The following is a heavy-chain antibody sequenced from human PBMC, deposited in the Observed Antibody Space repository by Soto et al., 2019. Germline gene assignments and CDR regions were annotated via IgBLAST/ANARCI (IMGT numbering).Heavy chain of an antibody. Sequence: QVQLVQSGAEVKKPGSSVKVSCKASGGVFRNYAINWVRQAPGQGLEWMGGIIPVFGTADYPQKFQGRVTITAYESTPTAYMELTSLKTEDTAVYFCARDRWGSYAFDSWGQGTLVTVAS. CDR3: ARDRWGSYAFDS. V-gene: IGHV1-69*01. D-gene: IGHD1-26*01. CDR2: IIPVFGTA. J-gene: IGHJ5*01. CDR1: GGVFRNYA.